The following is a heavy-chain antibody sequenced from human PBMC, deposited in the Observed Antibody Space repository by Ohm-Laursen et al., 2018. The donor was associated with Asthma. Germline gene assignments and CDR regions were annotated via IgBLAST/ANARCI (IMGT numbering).Heavy chain of an antibody. D-gene: IGHD1-26*01. CDR1: KFTFSNHW. CDR2: IYNGGST. J-gene: IGHJ3*02. V-gene: IGHV3-53*01. CDR3: VRAHSGSYSYAFDI. Sequence: SLRLSCAASKFTFSNHWMNWVRQAPGKGLEWVPVIYNGGSTYHADSVRGRFTISRDNSKNTLYLQMNSLRGEDTAVYYCVRAHSGSYSYAFDIWGQGTVVTVSS.